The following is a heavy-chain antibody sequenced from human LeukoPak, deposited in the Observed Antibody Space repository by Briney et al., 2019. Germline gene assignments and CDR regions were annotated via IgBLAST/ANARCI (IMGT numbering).Heavy chain of an antibody. CDR1: GFTFSSYD. V-gene: IGHV3-30*18. CDR3: AKALLTTVVRSLHSFDY. D-gene: IGHD4-23*01. J-gene: IGHJ4*02. CDR2: ISYDGSNK. Sequence: AGGSLRLSCAASGFTFSSYDMHWVRQAPGKGLEWVAVISYDGSNKYYADSVKGRFTISRDNSKNTLYLQMNSLRAEDTAVYYCAKALLTTVVRSLHSFDYWGQGTLVTVSS.